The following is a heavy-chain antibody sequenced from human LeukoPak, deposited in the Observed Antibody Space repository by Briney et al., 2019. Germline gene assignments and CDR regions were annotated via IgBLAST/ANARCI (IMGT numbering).Heavy chain of an antibody. CDR1: GYTFTAYY. Sequence: GASVKVSCKASGYTFTAYYIHWVRQAPGQGLEWMGRINPNNGDTNYAQKFQDRVTMTRDTSMSAAYMEISRLTYDDTAVYSCGRGIQSFDPWGQGTLVTVSS. J-gene: IGHJ5*02. V-gene: IGHV1-2*06. CDR3: GRGIQSFDP. CDR2: INPNNGDT.